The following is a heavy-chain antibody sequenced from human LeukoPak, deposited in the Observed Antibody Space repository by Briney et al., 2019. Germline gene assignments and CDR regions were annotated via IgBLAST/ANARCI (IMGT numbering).Heavy chain of an antibody. CDR2: IWNNGNNR. Sequence: GGSLRLSCAASGFIFSDYGMHWVRQAPGKGLEWVAVIWNNGNNRYADSVRGRFTISRDDSKNTLYLQMDSLRAEDTAVYYCARDSVGVPTDFDYWSQATLVPVSS. J-gene: IGHJ4*02. CDR1: GFIFSDYG. V-gene: IGHV3-33*01. D-gene: IGHD3-10*01. CDR3: ARDSVGVPTDFDY.